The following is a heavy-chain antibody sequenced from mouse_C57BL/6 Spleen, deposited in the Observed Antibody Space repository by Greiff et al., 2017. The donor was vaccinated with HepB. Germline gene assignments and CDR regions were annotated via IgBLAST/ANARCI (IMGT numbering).Heavy chain of an antibody. V-gene: IGHV1-82*01. CDR3: ARLRIYYYGSSYDWYFDV. CDR2: IYPGDGDT. J-gene: IGHJ1*03. CDR1: GYAFSSSW. Sequence: VQLQQSGPELVKPGASVKISCKASGYAFSSSWMNWVKQRPGKGLEWIGRIYPGDGDTNYNGKFKGKATLTADKSSSTAYMQLSSLTSEDSAVYFCARLRIYYYGSSYDWYFDVWGTGTTVTVSS. D-gene: IGHD1-1*01.